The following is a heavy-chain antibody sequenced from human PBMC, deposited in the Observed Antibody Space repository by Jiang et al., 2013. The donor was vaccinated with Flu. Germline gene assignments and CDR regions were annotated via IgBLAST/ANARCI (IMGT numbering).Heavy chain of an antibody. Sequence: GGGLVKPGGSLRLSCAASGFTFSSYSMNWVRQAPGKGLEWVSSISSSSSYIYYADSVKGRFTISRDNAKNSLYLQMNSLRAEDTAVYYCARGGADYYDMGYFDYWGQGTLVTVSS. V-gene: IGHV3-21*01. CDR2: ISSSSSYI. D-gene: IGHD3-22*01. J-gene: IGHJ4*02. CDR1: GFTFSSYS. CDR3: ARGGADYYDMGYFDY.